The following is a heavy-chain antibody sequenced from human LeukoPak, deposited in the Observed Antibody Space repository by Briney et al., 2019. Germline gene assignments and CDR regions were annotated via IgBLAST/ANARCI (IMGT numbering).Heavy chain of an antibody. CDR2: IKGKPDGGTA. CDR1: GLTFANAR. Sequence: PGGSLRLSCAASGLTFANARMNWVRQAPGKGLEWVGRIKGKPDGGTADYAASVMARFIISRDDSKNTVYLQMNSLREEDSGLYFCSTDRDWGQGTLVAVSS. D-gene: IGHD5-24*01. J-gene: IGHJ4*02. V-gene: IGHV3-15*05. CDR3: STDRD.